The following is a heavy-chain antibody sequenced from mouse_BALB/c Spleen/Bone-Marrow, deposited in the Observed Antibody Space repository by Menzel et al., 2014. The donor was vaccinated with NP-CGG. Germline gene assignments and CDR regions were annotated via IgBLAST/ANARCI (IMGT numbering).Heavy chain of an antibody. CDR1: GYSIXSGYY. D-gene: IGHD2-1*01. CDR2: ISYDGSN. J-gene: IGHJ3*01. CDR3: ARDYGNYLFAY. Sequence: EVKLMESGPGLVKPSQSLSLTCSVTGYSIXSGYYWNWIRQFPGNKLEWMGYISYDGSNNYNPSLKNRISITRDTSKNQFFLKLNSVTTEDTATYYCARDYGNYLFAYWGQGTLVTVSA. V-gene: IGHV3-6*02.